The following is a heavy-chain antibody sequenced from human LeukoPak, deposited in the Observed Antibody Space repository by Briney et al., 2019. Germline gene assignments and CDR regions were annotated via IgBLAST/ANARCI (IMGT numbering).Heavy chain of an antibody. CDR2: IYYTGST. CDR3: ARHGILTDHSIRY. D-gene: IGHD3-9*01. V-gene: IGHV4-39*01. J-gene: IGHJ4*02. Sequence: SETLSLTCTVSVGSISSSVYYWGWIRQPPGKGLEWIGSIYYTGSTYYNPSLKSRVTISVDTSKNHFSLNLTSVTAADTAVYFCARHGILTDHSIRYWGQGLLVTVSS. CDR1: VGSISSSVYY.